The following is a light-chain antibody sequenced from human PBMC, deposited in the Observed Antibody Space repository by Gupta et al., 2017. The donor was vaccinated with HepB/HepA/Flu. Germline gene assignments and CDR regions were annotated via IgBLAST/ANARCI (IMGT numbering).Light chain of an antibody. CDR3: SSYTSSSTYV. Sequence: ALTKPASVSGSSGQSITISCTGTSSDVGGHNYVSWYQQHPGKAPKLMIYDVSNRPSGVSNRFSGSKSGNTASLTISGLQAEDEADYYCSSYTSSSTYVFGTGTKVTVL. CDR2: DVS. J-gene: IGLJ1*01. CDR1: SSDVGGHNY. V-gene: IGLV2-14*03.